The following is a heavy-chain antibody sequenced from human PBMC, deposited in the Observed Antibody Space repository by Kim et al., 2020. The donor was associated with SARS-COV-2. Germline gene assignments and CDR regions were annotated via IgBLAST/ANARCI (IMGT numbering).Heavy chain of an antibody. J-gene: IGHJ4*02. CDR1: GGSISSYY. V-gene: IGHV4-59*13. Sequence: SETLSLTCTVSGGSISSYYWSWIRQPPGKGLEWIGYIYYSGSTNYNPSLKSRVSISVATSKNQFSLKLSSVTAADTAVYYCARRSPGYDDSSGYYSSFDYWRQGTLVTVSS. CDR3: ARRSPGYDDSSGYYSSFDY. D-gene: IGHD3-22*01. CDR2: IYYSGST.